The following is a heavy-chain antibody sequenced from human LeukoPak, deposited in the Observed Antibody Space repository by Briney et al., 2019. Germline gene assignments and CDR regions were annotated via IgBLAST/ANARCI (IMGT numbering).Heavy chain of an antibody. Sequence: GRSLRLSCAASGFTFSSYAMHWVRQAPGKGLEWVAVISYDGSNKYYADSVKGRFTISRDNSKNTLYLQMNSLRAEDTAVYYCARVRGDGDYEYFDYWGQGTLVTVSS. CDR2: ISYDGSNK. D-gene: IGHD4-17*01. CDR3: ARVRGDGDYEYFDY. J-gene: IGHJ4*02. V-gene: IGHV3-30-3*01. CDR1: GFTFSSYA.